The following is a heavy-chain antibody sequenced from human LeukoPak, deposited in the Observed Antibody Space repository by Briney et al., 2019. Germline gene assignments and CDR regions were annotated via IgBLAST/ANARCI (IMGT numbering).Heavy chain of an antibody. Sequence: PSETLSLTCTVSGGSISSSSYYWGWIRQPPGRGLEWIGSIYYSGSTYYNPSLKSRVTISVDTSKNQFALKLSSVTAADTAVYYCARHVYAVTISYFDYWGQGTLVTVSS. CDR3: ARHVYAVTISYFDY. CDR1: GGSISSSSYY. V-gene: IGHV4-39*01. D-gene: IGHD1-1*01. J-gene: IGHJ4*02. CDR2: IYYSGST.